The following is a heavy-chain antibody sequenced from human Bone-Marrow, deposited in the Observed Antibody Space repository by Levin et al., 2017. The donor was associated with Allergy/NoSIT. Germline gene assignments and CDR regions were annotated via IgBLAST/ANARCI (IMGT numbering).Heavy chain of an antibody. Sequence: SGPTLVKPTQTLTLTCTFSGFSLSTTGVGVGWIRQAPGKALESLVLLYWDEDKRYNPSLKSRPTITKDTSKNQVALILTNVDPADTGTYFCAHRQTTTVTYDSWGQGILVSVSS. V-gene: IGHV2-5*02. CDR3: AHRQTTTVTYDS. D-gene: IGHD4-17*01. CDR1: GFSLSTTGVG. CDR2: LYWDEDK. J-gene: IGHJ4*02.